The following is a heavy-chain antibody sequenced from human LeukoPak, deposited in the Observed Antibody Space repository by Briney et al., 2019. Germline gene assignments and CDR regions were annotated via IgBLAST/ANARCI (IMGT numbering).Heavy chain of an antibody. CDR3: ARDWFGDF. CDR1: GFTFSRYS. CDR2: ISTSGSYT. D-gene: IGHD3-16*01. J-gene: IGHJ4*02. V-gene: IGHV3-21*01. Sequence: PGGSLRLSCGASGFTFSRYSMHWVRQTPGKGLQWVSSISTSGSYTYYEDPLKGRFTISRDNAKQSLYLQMDSLRAEHTAVYYCARDWFGDFWGQGILVIVSS.